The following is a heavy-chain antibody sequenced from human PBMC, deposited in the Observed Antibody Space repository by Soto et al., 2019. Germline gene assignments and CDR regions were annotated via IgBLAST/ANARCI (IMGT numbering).Heavy chain of an antibody. J-gene: IGHJ3*01. D-gene: IGHD2-21*02. Sequence: QVQLVQSGGEVKRPGASVKVSCKTSGGINWVRQAPGHGLEWMGGFMPLFGTADYAKRFQGRVTITADELTTTSYMELRSLRSEDTAVYYCAKRAYCGGDCFAFDVWGQGTSVTVSS. V-gene: IGHV1-69*13. CDR1: GG. CDR3: AKRAYCGGDCFAFDV. CDR2: FMPLFGTA.